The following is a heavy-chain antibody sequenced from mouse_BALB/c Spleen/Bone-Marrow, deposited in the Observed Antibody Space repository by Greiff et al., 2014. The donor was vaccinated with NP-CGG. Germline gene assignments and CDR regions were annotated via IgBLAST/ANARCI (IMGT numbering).Heavy chain of an antibody. CDR2: ISSGGNNT. J-gene: IGHJ4*01. D-gene: IGHD2-2*01. V-gene: IGHV5-12-1*01. CDR1: GFAFSGYD. CDR3: ARQRGYAYAMDY. Sequence: VQLKESGGGLVKPGGSLKLSCAASGFAFSGYDMSLVRQTPVNRLEWVAYISSGGNNTDYQDRVKGRFTITRDNAKNTLYMQMNSLKSEDTAMYYCARQRGYAYAMDYWGQGTSVTVSA.